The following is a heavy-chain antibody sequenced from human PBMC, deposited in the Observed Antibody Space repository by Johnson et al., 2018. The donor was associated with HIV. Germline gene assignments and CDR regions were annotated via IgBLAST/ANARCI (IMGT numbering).Heavy chain of an antibody. CDR1: GFTFSSYA. V-gene: IGHV3-30-3*01. Sequence: QVLLVESGGGVVQPGRSLRLSCAASGFTFSSYAMHWVRQAPGKGLEWVAVISYDGSNKYYADSVKGRFTISRDNSKNTLYLQMNSLRVEDTAIYYCARQPDNFWSSDAFDIWGQGTMVTVSS. CDR3: ARQPDNFWSSDAFDI. J-gene: IGHJ3*02. CDR2: ISYDGSNK. D-gene: IGHD3-3*01.